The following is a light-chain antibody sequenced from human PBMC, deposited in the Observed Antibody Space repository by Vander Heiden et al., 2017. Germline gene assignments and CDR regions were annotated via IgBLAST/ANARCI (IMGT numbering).Light chain of an antibody. V-gene: IGKV3-20*01. Sequence: DIVLTQSPGTLSLSPGERATLSCRTSQSVTSNYLAWYQQNPGQAPRLLIYGAASRATGIPDKFSGSGSGTDFTLTISRLEPDDFAVYYCQQYGSSPYTFGRGTKLDIK. CDR2: GAA. CDR1: QSVTSNY. CDR3: QQYGSSPYT. J-gene: IGKJ2*01.